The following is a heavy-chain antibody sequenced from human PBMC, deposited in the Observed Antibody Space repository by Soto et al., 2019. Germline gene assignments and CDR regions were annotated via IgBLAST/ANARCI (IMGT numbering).Heavy chain of an antibody. J-gene: IGHJ6*03. V-gene: IGHV4-34*01. CDR1: GGSFRGYY. CDR3: ARGVRSYYYYYMDV. CDR2: INHSGST. Sequence: PSETLSLTCAVYGGSFRGYYWSWIRQPPGKGLEWIGEINHSGSTNYNPSLKSRVTISVDTSKNQFSLKLSSVTAADTAVYYCARGVRSYYYYYMDVWGKGTTVTVSS.